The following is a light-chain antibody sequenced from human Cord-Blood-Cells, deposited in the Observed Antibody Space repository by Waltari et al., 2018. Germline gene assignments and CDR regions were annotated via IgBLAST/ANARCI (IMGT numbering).Light chain of an antibody. CDR1: QSISSW. J-gene: IGKJ2*01. CDR2: KAS. V-gene: IGKV1-5*03. Sequence: DIQMTQSPSTLSASVGDRVTIPCRASQSISSWLAWYQRKPGKAPKLLIYKASSLESGVPSRFSGSGSGTEFTLTISSLQPDDFATYYCQQYNSYSYTFGQGTKLEIK. CDR3: QQYNSYSYT.